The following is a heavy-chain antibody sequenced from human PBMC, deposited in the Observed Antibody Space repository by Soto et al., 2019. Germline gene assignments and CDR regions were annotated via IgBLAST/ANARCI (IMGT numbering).Heavy chain of an antibody. D-gene: IGHD6-6*01. J-gene: IGHJ4*02. CDR3: ARGAARDYFDY. Sequence: PGGSLRLSCAASGFTFSSYGMHWVRQAPGKGLEWVAVIWYDGSNKYYADSVKGRFTISRDNSKNTLYLQMNSLRAEDTAVYYCARGAARDYFDYWGQGTLVTVSS. CDR1: GFTFSSYG. CDR2: IWYDGSNK. V-gene: IGHV3-33*01.